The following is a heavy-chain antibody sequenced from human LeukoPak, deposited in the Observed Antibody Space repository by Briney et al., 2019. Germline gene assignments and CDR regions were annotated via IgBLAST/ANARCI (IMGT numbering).Heavy chain of an antibody. CDR1: GFTFSSYG. V-gene: IGHV3-30*18. D-gene: IGHD3-10*01. J-gene: IGHJ4*02. Sequence: PGGSLRLSCAASGFTFSSYGMHWVRQAPGKGLEWVAVISYDGSNKYYADSVKGRFTISRDNSKNTLYLQMNSLRAEDTAVYYCAKYSTMASLDYWGQGTPVTVSS. CDR2: ISYDGSNK. CDR3: AKYSTMASLDY.